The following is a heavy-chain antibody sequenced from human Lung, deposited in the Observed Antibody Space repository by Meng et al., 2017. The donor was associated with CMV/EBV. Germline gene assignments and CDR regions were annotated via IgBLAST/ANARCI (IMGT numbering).Heavy chain of an antibody. CDR2: INPSGDHT. D-gene: IGHD4-23*01. CDR1: GFTFSAYY. V-gene: IGHV1-46*01. CDR3: ARDNSYINSWWFDP. J-gene: IGHJ5*02. Sequence: KASGFTFSAYYRYWVRQAPGQGLEWMGIINPSGDHTWYSQKFQGRVTMTRDTSTSTVYMELSSLRFEDTAVYYCARDNSYINSWWFDPWGQGTLVTVSS.